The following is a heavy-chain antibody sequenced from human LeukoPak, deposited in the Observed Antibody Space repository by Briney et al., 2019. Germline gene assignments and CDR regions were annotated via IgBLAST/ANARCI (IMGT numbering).Heavy chain of an antibody. D-gene: IGHD4-17*01. CDR3: ARVEYGSGRPDY. CDR2: IIPIIGTA. J-gene: IGHJ4*02. CDR1: GGTFSSYA. Sequence: SVKVSCKASGGTFSSYAISWVRQAPGQGLEWMGGIIPIIGTANYAQKLQGRVTMTTDTSTSTAYMELRSLRSDDTAVYYCARVEYGSGRPDYWGQGTLVTVSS. V-gene: IGHV1-69*05.